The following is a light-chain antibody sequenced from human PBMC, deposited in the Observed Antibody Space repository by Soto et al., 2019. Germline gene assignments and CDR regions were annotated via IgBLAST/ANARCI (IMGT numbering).Light chain of an antibody. V-gene: IGLV2-14*03. CDR2: DVN. Sequence: QSALTQPASVSGSPGQSITISCTGNSSDVGGYNFVSWYQQHPGKVPKLMIFDVNRRPSGVSDRFSGSKSGNTASLTISGLQAEDEGDYYCCSYTRSSTHVFGSGTKLTVL. J-gene: IGLJ1*01. CDR1: SSDVGGYNF. CDR3: CSYTRSSTHV.